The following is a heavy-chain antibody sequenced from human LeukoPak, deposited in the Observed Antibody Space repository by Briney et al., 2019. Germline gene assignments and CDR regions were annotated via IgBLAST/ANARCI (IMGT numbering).Heavy chain of an antibody. Sequence: GGSLRLSCAASGFTFSIYAMSWVRQAPGKGVEWVSAISGSGGNTYYADSVKGRFTISRDNSKNTLDLQMNSLRAEDTAMYYCAGDRRYDSSGYFQHWGQGTLVAVSS. CDR1: GFTFSIYA. V-gene: IGHV3-23*01. J-gene: IGHJ1*01. CDR2: ISGSGGNT. D-gene: IGHD3-22*01. CDR3: AGDRRYDSSGYFQH.